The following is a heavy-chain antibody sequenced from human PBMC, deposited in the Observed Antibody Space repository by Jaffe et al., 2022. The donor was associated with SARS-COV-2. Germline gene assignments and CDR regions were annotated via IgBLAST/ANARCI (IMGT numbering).Heavy chain of an antibody. CDR3: ARGGAYFDWLSDTDAFDI. J-gene: IGHJ3*02. V-gene: IGHV4-59*01. CDR2: IYYSGST. D-gene: IGHD3-9*01. CDR1: GGSISSYY. Sequence: QVQLQESGPGLVKPSETLSLTCTVSGGSISSYYWSWIRQPPGKGLEWIGYIYYSGSTNYNPSLKSRVTISVDTSKNQFSLKLSSVTAADTAVYYCARGGAYFDWLSDTDAFDIWGQGTMVTVSS.